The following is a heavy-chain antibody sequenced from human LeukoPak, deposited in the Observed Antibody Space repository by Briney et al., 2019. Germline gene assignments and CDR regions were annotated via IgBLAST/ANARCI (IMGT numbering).Heavy chain of an antibody. CDR1: GFTFSHYA. CDR3: AKDGVSSSVWAFDI. Sequence: GGSLRLSCAASGFTFSHYAMSWVRQAPGKGLESVSGISGSGDNTYYVDSVKGRFTISRDNSKNTVTLQMNSLRAEDSAVYYCAKDGVSSSVWAFDIWGQGTMVTVSS. J-gene: IGHJ3*02. D-gene: IGHD3-10*01. CDR2: ISGSGDNT. V-gene: IGHV3-23*01.